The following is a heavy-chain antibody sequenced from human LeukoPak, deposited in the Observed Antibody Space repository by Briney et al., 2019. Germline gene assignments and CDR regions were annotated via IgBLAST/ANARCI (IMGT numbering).Heavy chain of an antibody. Sequence: GESLKISCKGSGYSFTTYWIGWVRQMPGKGLEWMRIIYPVDSDTNTRYSPSFQGQVTISVDKSISTAYLQWSSLKASDSAMYYCARHWTYHSSGSAFDIWGQGTLVTVSS. CDR2: IYPVDSDTNT. CDR3: ARHWTYHSSGSAFDI. D-gene: IGHD3-22*01. J-gene: IGHJ3*02. CDR1: GYSFTTYW. V-gene: IGHV5-51*01.